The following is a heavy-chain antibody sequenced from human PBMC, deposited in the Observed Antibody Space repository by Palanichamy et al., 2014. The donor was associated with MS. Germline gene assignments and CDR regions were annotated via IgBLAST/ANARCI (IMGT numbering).Heavy chain of an antibody. CDR2: INAGNGNT. CDR1: GHAFTDYA. D-gene: IGHD3-3*01. V-gene: IGHV1-3*01. Sequence: QVQLVQSGAAVKKPGASVKVSCKASGHAFTDYAIHWVRQAPGQRLEWMGWINAGNGNTKYSQKFQSRVTITRDTSADTAYTELSSLRSEDTALYYCAREHDSWSGYSFDFWGQGTLVTASS. CDR3: AREHDSWSGYSFDF. J-gene: IGHJ4*02.